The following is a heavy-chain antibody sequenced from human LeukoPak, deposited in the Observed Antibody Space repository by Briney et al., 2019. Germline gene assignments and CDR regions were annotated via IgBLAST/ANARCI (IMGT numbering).Heavy chain of an antibody. V-gene: IGHV3-11*01. Sequence: GGSLRLSCAASGFTVSSNYMSWIRQAPGKGLEWVSYISSSGSTIYYADSVKGRFTMSRDNAKNSLYLQMNSLRAEDTAVYFCARVLRSGGSADPWGQGTLVTVSS. CDR3: ARVLRSGGSADP. CDR1: GFTVSSNY. J-gene: IGHJ5*02. CDR2: ISSSGSTI. D-gene: IGHD2-15*01.